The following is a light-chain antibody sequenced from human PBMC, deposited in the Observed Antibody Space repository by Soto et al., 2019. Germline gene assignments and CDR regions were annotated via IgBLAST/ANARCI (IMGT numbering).Light chain of an antibody. CDR2: GAS. V-gene: IGKV3-20*01. Sequence: EIVMTQSPATLSVSPGERATLSCRASQSVSSNLAWYQQKPGQAPRLLIYGASSRATGIPDRFSGSGSGTDFTLTISRLEPEDFAVYYCQQYGSSGTIGQGTKV. CDR1: QSVSSN. CDR3: QQYGSSGT. J-gene: IGKJ1*01.